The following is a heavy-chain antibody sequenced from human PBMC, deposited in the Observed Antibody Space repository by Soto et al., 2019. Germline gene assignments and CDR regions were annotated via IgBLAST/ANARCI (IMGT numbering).Heavy chain of an antibody. Sequence: PSETLSLTCSVSGGPLSSGGYYWSWIRQHPGKGLEWIGYIYHSGSTYYNPSLKSRVTMSVDTSKKQFSLNLRSVTAADTAVYYCARLVRPTFYYFDYWGQGILVTVSS. CDR1: GGPLSSGGYY. D-gene: IGHD3-10*01. CDR3: ARLVRPTFYYFDY. CDR2: IYHSGST. V-gene: IGHV4-31*03. J-gene: IGHJ4*02.